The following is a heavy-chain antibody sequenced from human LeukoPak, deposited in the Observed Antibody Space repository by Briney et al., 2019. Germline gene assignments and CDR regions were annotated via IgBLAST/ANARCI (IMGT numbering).Heavy chain of an antibody. CDR2: INPNSGGT. CDR1: GYTFTGYY. Sequence: ASVKVSCKASGYTFTGYYMHWVRQAPGQAPEWIGWINPNSGGTNYAQKFQGRVTMARDTSISTAYMELSRLRSDDTAVYYCARRGWKDFFDYWGQGTLVTVSS. J-gene: IGHJ4*02. V-gene: IGHV1-2*02. D-gene: IGHD1-1*01. CDR3: ARRGWKDFFDY.